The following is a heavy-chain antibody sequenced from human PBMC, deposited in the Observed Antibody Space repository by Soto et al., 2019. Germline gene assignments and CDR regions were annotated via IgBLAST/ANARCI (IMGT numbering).Heavy chain of an antibody. V-gene: IGHV4-59*01. CDR2: IYYSGST. D-gene: IGHD1-26*01. Sequence: SEPLSLTCSVSGGSISSCYWSWIRQPPGKGLEWIGYIYYSGSTNYNPSLKSRVTISVDTSKNQFSLKLSSVTAADTAVYYCARKPHKYSGSYGHGMDVWGQGTTVTVSS. CDR3: ARKPHKYSGSYGHGMDV. J-gene: IGHJ6*02. CDR1: GGSISSCY.